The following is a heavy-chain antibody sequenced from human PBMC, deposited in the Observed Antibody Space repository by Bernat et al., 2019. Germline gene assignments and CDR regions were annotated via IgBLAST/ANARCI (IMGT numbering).Heavy chain of an antibody. Sequence: QVQLVESGGGVVQPGRSLRLSCGASGFTFSFYSMHWVRQAPGKGLEWVAVISSDGSKKFYADSVKGRFTISRDNSENTLFLQMNSLRGEDTALYYCARVESSSSSCFFDYWGQGTLVTGSS. D-gene: IGHD6-6*01. CDR3: ARVESSSSSCFFDY. CDR2: ISSDGSKK. CDR1: GFTFSFYS. J-gene: IGHJ4*02. V-gene: IGHV3-30*01.